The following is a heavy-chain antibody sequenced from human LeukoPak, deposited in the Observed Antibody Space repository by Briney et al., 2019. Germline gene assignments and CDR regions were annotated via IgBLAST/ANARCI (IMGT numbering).Heavy chain of an antibody. J-gene: IGHJ4*02. V-gene: IGHV3-15*07. CDR2: IKSETDGGTT. D-gene: IGHD5-24*01. CDR3: ARERFGAIVEN. CDR1: GFTFSSAW. Sequence: PGGSLRLSCAASGFTFSSAWMNWVRQAPGKGLEWVGRIKSETDGGTTDYAAPVKGTFTISRDDSENTLYLQMNSLKTEDTAVYYCARERFGAIVENWGQGALVIVSS.